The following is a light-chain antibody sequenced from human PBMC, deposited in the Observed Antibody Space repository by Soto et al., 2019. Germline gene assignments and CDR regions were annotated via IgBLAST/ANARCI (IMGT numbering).Light chain of an antibody. V-gene: IGLV2-14*03. CDR1: SSDFGDFNY. Sequence: QSVLTQPASVSGSPGQSNTISCTGTSSDFGDFNYVFWYQQHPGKAPKLLIYDVSNRPSGVSNRFSGSKSGDTASLTISGLQAEDEADYYCTSYTTSITYVFGTGTKLTVL. J-gene: IGLJ1*01. CDR3: TSYTTSITYV. CDR2: DVS.